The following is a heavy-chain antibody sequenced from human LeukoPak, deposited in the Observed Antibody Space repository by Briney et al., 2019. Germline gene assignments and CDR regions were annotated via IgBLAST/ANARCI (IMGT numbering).Heavy chain of an antibody. CDR2: IYHSGST. V-gene: IGHV4-38-2*01. CDR1: GFTFSNAW. Sequence: GSLRLSCAASGFTFSNAWMSWIRQPPGKGLEWIGSIYHSGSTYYNPSLKSRVTISVDTSKNQFSLKLSSVTAADTAVYYCARASGRGGSTNWFDPWGQGTLVTVSS. J-gene: IGHJ5*02. D-gene: IGHD2-15*01. CDR3: ARASGRGGSTNWFDP.